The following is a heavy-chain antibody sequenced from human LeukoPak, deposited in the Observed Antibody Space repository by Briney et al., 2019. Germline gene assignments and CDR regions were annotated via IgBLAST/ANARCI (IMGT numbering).Heavy chain of an antibody. Sequence: PGGSLRLSCAASGFSVSTNYLTWVRQAPGKGLEWVSVIYSGGTTYSADSLKDRFTISRDSSTNTVYLQMNSLRPEDTAVYYCARKSVAEAPPYFDFWGQGILVTVSP. CDR3: ARKSVAEAPPYFDF. CDR1: GFSVSTNY. V-gene: IGHV3-66*01. D-gene: IGHD2-21*01. J-gene: IGHJ4*02. CDR2: IYSGGTT.